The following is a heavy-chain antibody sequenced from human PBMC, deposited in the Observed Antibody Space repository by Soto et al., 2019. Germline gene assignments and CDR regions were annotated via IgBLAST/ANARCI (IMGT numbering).Heavy chain of an antibody. CDR1: GFTFSDYY. CDR3: ARDLSCSGGSCYWYYYYYGMDV. J-gene: IGHJ6*02. CDR2: ISSSGSTI. Sequence: QVQLVESGGGLVKPGGSLRLSCAASGFTFSDYYMSWIRQPPGKGLEWVSYISSSGSTIYYADSVKGRFTISRDNAKNSLYMQMNSLRAEDTAVYYCARDLSCSGGSCYWYYYYYGMDVWGQGTTVTVSS. V-gene: IGHV3-11*01. D-gene: IGHD2-15*01.